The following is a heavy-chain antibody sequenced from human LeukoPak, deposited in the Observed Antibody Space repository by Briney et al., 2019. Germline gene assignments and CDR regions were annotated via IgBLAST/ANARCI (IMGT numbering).Heavy chain of an antibody. CDR1: GGTFSSYA. D-gene: IGHD5-24*01. J-gene: IGHJ4*02. Sequence: ASVKVSCKASGGTFSSYAISGVRQAPGQGLEWMGRIIPILGIANYAQKFQGRVTITADKSTSTAYMELSSLRSEDTAVYYWALQFFANCLDYWGQGTLVTVSS. V-gene: IGHV1-69*04. CDR2: IIPILGIA. CDR3: ALQFFANCLDY.